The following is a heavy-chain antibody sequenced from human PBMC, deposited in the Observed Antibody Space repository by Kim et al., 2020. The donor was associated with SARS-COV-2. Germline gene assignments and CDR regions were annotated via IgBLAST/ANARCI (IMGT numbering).Heavy chain of an antibody. CDR2: IYYSGST. CDR3: AREHSAAADPDEGNYYGMDV. D-gene: IGHD6-13*01. CDR1: GGSISSSSYY. V-gene: IGHV4-39*07. Sequence: SETLSLTCTVSGGSISSSSYYWGWIRQPPGKGLEWIGSIYYSGSTYYNPSLKSRVTISVDTSKNQFSLKLSSVTAADTAVYYCAREHSAAADPDEGNYYGMDVWGQGTTVTVSS. J-gene: IGHJ6*02.